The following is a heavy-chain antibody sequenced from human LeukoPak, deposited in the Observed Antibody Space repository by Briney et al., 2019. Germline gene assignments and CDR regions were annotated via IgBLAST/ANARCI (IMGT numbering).Heavy chain of an antibody. CDR1: GGSFSGYY. Sequence: SETLSLTCAVYGGSFSGYYWSWIRQPPGKGLEWIGYIYYSGSTNYNPSLKSRVTISVDTSKNQFSLKLSSVTAADTAVYYCARGLGGNYDFWSGYLSYGMDVWGQGTTVTVSS. CDR3: ARGLGGNYDFWSGYLSYGMDV. CDR2: IYYSGST. V-gene: IGHV4-59*01. D-gene: IGHD3-3*01. J-gene: IGHJ6*02.